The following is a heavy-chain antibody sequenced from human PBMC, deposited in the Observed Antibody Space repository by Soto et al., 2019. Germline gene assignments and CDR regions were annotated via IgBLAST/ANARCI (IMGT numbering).Heavy chain of an antibody. CDR2: FDPEDGET. CDR3: AAGGTRWLHSPFDY. J-gene: IGHJ4*02. V-gene: IGHV1-24*01. D-gene: IGHD1-1*01. Sequence: QVKLVQSGAEVKKPGASVKVSCKVSGHTLTELSMHWVRLAPGKGLEWMGGFDPEDGETISAQKFQGRVTMTEDTSTDSTYLELSSLRSEDTAVYYCAAGGTRWLHSPFDYWGQGTLVTISS. CDR1: GHTLTELS.